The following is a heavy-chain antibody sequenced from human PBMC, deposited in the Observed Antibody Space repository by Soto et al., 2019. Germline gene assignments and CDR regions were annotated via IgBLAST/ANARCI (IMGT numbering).Heavy chain of an antibody. D-gene: IGHD1-26*01. Sequence: EVQLVQSGAEVTKAGESLKISCKGSGYSFSNYWIAWVRQMPGQGLECMGSIYPGDGDTGYSPSFQGLVTISADKSISTVYLHWRTLNTSDTAIYYCARLEQWDLVNDNWFDPWGQGTLVTVSS. V-gene: IGHV5-51*03. CDR2: IYPGDGDT. CDR1: GYSFSNYW. J-gene: IGHJ5*02. CDR3: ARLEQWDLVNDNWFDP.